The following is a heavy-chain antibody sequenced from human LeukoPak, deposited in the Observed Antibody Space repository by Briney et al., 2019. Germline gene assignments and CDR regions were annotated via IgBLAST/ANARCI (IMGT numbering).Heavy chain of an antibody. CDR2: ISSSSSTI. J-gene: IGHJ6*03. D-gene: IGHD4-11*01. CDR1: GFTFSSYS. CDR3: ARAKAYDYSNSYYYYYYMDV. Sequence: GGSLRLSCAASGFTFSSYSMNWVRQAPGKGLELVSYISSSSSTIYYADSVKGRFTISRDNAKNSLYLQMNSLRAEDTAVYYCARAKAYDYSNSYYYYYYMDVWGKGTTVTVSS. V-gene: IGHV3-48*01.